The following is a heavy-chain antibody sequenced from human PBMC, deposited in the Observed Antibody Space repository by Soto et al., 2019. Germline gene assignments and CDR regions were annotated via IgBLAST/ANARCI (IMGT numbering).Heavy chain of an antibody. J-gene: IGHJ4*02. Sequence: QLQLQESGSGLVKPSETLSLTCAVSGVSISSGGYSWSWIRQPPGKGLEWIAYIYAHGSTYYNPSLKSRVTMSVDGSKNQFSLKLGSVTAEDTAVYDCARHYINYYLDFWGQGILVTVSS. D-gene: IGHD4-4*01. CDR1: GVSISSGGYS. CDR3: ARHYINYYLDF. CDR2: IYAHGST. V-gene: IGHV4-30-2*01.